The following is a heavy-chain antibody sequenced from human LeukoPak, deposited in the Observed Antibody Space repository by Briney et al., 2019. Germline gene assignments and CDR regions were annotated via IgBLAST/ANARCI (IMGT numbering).Heavy chain of an antibody. CDR1: GGSISSYY. V-gene: IGHV4-4*07. CDR2: IYTSGST. J-gene: IGHJ4*02. Sequence: SQTLSLTCTVSGGSISSYYWSWIRQPAAKGLEWIGRIYTSGSTNYNPSLKSRVTISVDTSKNQFSLKLSSVTAADTAVYYCARRGAPGGRAYCSSTSCYKVPYYFDYWGQGTLVTVSS. D-gene: IGHD2-2*02. CDR3: ARRGAPGGRAYCSSTSCYKVPYYFDY.